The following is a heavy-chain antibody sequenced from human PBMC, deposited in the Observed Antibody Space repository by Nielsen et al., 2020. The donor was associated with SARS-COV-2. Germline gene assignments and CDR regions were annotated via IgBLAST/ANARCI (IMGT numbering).Heavy chain of an antibody. CDR3: ARDQDIVVVPAAMGLDY. D-gene: IGHD2-2*01. CDR2: IWYDGSNK. CDR1: GFTFSSYG. V-gene: IGHV3-33*01. J-gene: IGHJ4*02. Sequence: GESLKISCAASGFTFSSYGMHWVRQAPGKGLEWVAVIWYDGSNKYYADSVKGRFTISRDNSKNTLYLQMNSLRAEDTAVYYCARDQDIVVVPAAMGLDYWGQGTLVTVSS.